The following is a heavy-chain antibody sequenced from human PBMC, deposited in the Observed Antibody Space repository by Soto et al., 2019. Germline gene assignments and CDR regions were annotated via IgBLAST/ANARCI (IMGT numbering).Heavy chain of an antibody. CDR2: ISSSSSYI. CDR3: ARVGPLDFDWLLYGSFDY. CDR1: GFTFSSYS. J-gene: IGHJ4*02. Sequence: GGSLRLSCAASGFTFSSYSMNWVRQAPGKGLEWVSSISSSSSYIYYADSVKGRFTISRDNAKNSLYLQMNSLRAEDTAVYYCARVGPLDFDWLLYGSFDYWGQGTLVTVSS. D-gene: IGHD3-9*01. V-gene: IGHV3-21*01.